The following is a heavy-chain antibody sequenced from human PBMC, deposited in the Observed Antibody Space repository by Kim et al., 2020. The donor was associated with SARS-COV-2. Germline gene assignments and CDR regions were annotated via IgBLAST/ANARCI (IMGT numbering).Heavy chain of an antibody. J-gene: IGHJ6*02. Sequence: GGSLRLSCAASGFTFSSYGMHWVRQAPGKGLEWVAVISYDGSNKYYADSVKGRFTISRDNSKNTLYLQMNSLRAEDTAVYYCAKPVYDFWSGTTGRRIRDGMDVWGQGTTVTVSS. CDR1: GFTFSSYG. D-gene: IGHD3-3*01. CDR3: AKPVYDFWSGTTGRRIRDGMDV. CDR2: ISYDGSNK. V-gene: IGHV3-30*18.